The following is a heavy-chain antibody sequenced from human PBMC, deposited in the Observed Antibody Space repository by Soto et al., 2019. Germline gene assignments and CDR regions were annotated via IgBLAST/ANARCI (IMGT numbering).Heavy chain of an antibody. J-gene: IGHJ6*03. D-gene: IGHD3-10*01. CDR1: GFTFSSYD. CDR2: IGTAGDT. V-gene: IGHV3-13*01. CDR3: ARGGADYYYYMDV. Sequence: PGGSLRLSCAASGFTFSSYDMHWVRQATGKGLEWVSAIGTAGDTYYPGSVKGRFTISRENAKNSLYLQMNSLRAGDTAVYYCARGGADYYYYMDVGGKGTTVTVPS.